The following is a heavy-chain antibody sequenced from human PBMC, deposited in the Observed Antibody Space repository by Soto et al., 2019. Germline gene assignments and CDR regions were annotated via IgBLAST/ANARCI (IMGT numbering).Heavy chain of an antibody. CDR1: GLYFSGYY. CDR2: INHSGST. J-gene: IGHJ3*02. D-gene: IGHD2-2*01. CDR3: ARSRYRVVPAAIGAFDI. V-gene: IGHV4-34*01. Sequence: SETLSLTCAFYGLYFSGYYWSWIRQPPGKGLEWIGEINHSGSTNYNPSLKSRVTISVDTSKNQFSLKLSSVTAADTAVYYCARSRYRVVPAAIGAFDIWGQGTMVTVSS.